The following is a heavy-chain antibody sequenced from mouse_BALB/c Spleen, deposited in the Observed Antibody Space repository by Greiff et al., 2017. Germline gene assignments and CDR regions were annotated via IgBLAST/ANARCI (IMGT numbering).Heavy chain of an antibody. V-gene: IGHV5-12-1*01. CDR2: ISSGGGST. CDR3: ARQGYGSSYPWFAY. CDR1: GFAFSSYD. Sequence: EVKVVESGGGLVKPGGSLKLSCAASGFAFSSYDMSWVRQTPEKRLEWVAYISSGGGSTYYPDTVKGRFTISRDNAKNTLYLQMSSLKSEDTAMYYCARQGYGSSYPWFAYWGQGTLVTVSA. D-gene: IGHD1-1*01. J-gene: IGHJ3*01.